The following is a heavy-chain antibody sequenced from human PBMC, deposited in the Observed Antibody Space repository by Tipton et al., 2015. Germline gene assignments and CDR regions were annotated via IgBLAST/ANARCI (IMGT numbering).Heavy chain of an antibody. Sequence: SLRLSCAASGFTFSSYGMHWVRQAPGKGLEWVAVISYDGSNKYYADSVKGRFTISRDNSKNTLYLQMNSLRAEDTAVYYCAKGSDFWSGYYQYLDYWGQGTTVTVSS. CDR3: AKGSDFWSGYYQYLDY. CDR2: ISYDGSNK. J-gene: IGHJ4*03. CDR1: GFTFSSYG. D-gene: IGHD3-3*01. V-gene: IGHV3-30*18.